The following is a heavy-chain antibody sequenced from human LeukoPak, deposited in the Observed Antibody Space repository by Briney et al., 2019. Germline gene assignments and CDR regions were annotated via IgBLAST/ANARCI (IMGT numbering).Heavy chain of an antibody. V-gene: IGHV4-34*01. J-gene: IGHJ4*02. Sequence: SETLSLTCAVHGESFSYYYWSWIRQPPGKGLEWSGEINHSGTTNYNPSLKSRVTISVDTSKNQISLKLSSVTAADTAVYYCARGGRKRYDSSGYNTYFDYWGQGTLVTVSS. CDR2: INHSGTT. CDR3: ARGGRKRYDSSGYNTYFDY. CDR1: GESFSYYY. D-gene: IGHD3-22*01.